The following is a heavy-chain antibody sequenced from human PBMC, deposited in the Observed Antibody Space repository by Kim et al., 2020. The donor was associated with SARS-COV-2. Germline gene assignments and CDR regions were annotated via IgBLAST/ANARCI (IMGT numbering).Heavy chain of an antibody. CDR2: ISWNSGSI. CDR1: GFTFDDYA. D-gene: IGHD3-9*01. CDR3: AKDGNYDILTSYGMDV. V-gene: IGHV3-9*01. Sequence: GGSLRLSCAASGFTFDDYAMHWVRQAPGKGLEWVSGISWNSGSIGYADSVKGRFTISRDNAKNSLYLQMNSLRAEDTALYYCAKDGNYDILTSYGMDVWGQGTTVTVSS. J-gene: IGHJ6*02.